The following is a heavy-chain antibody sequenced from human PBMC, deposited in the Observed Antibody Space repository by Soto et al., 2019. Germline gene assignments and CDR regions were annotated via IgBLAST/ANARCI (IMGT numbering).Heavy chain of an antibody. D-gene: IGHD3-10*01. CDR2: MYHSGDS. Sequence: TLSLTCAVSGGSISTDNWWSWVRQPPGKGLEWIGEMYHSGDSNFNPSLKSRVTISVDKSKNQFSMQMASVTAADTALYYCTRPSAPSMLRGVVINWGRGTQVTVSS. V-gene: IGHV4-4*02. CDR3: TRPSAPSMLRGVVIN. CDR1: GGSISTDNW. J-gene: IGHJ4*02.